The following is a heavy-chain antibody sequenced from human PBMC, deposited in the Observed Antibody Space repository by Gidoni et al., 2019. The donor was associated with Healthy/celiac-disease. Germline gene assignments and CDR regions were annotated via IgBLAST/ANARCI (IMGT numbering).Heavy chain of an antibody. CDR3: ARLEVGSGWANEVDY. CDR2: ISSSSSYI. Sequence: EVQLVESGGGLVKPGGSLRLSCAASGFTFSSYSMNWVRQAPGKGLEWVSSISSSSSYIYYADSVKGRFTISRDNAKNSLYLQMNSLRAEDTAVYYCARLEVGSGWANEVDYWGQGTLVTVSS. CDR1: GFTFSSYS. D-gene: IGHD6-19*01. V-gene: IGHV3-21*01. J-gene: IGHJ4*02.